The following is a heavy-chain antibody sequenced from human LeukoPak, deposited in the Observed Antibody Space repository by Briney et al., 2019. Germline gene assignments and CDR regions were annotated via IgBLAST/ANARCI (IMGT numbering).Heavy chain of an antibody. V-gene: IGHV3-23*01. CDR1: GFTFSSYA. CDR2: ISGSGGST. J-gene: IGHJ6*03. CDR3: AKGPSKYYYYYMDV. Sequence: GGSLRLSCAASGFTFSSYAMSWVRQAPGKGLEWVSAISGSGGSTYYADSVKGRFTISRDNSKNTLYLQMNSLRAEDTAVYYCAKGPSKYYYYYMDVWAKGPRSPSP.